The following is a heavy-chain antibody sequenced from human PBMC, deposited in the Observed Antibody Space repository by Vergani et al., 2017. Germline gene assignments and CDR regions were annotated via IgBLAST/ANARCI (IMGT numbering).Heavy chain of an antibody. Sequence: EVQLVESGGGLVKPGGSLRLSCAASGFTFSSYSMNWVRQAPGKGLEWVSSISSSSSYIYYADSVKGRFTISRDNAKNSLYLQMNSLRAEDTAVYYCARRRVSSVGLIDYWGQGTLVTVSS. V-gene: IGHV3-21*01. CDR1: GFTFSSYS. D-gene: IGHD6-13*01. CDR2: ISSSSSYI. CDR3: ARRRVSSVGLIDY. J-gene: IGHJ4*02.